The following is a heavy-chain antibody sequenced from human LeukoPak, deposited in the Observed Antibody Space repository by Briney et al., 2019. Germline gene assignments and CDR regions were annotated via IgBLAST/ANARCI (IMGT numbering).Heavy chain of an antibody. J-gene: IGHJ4*02. Sequence: ETLSLSRAQYLGSFRVYYCCCVSHPPGVGLEWIGEINHSGSTNYNPSLKSRVTISVDTSKNQFSLKLSSVTAADTAVYYCARGTPELDYWGQGTLVTVSS. CDR3: ARGTPELDY. CDR1: LGSFRVYY. CDR2: INHSGST. V-gene: IGHV4-34*01.